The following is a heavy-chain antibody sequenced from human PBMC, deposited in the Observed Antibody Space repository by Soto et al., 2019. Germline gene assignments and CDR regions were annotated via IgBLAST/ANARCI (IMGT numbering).Heavy chain of an antibody. Sequence: PGGSLRLSCAASGFTFSSYGMHWVRQAPGKGLEWVAAISYDGSTKYYADSVKGRFTISRDNSKNTLYLQMNSLRAEDTAVYYCAPRGGIAADGTTERDGFDIWGQGTMVTVSS. D-gene: IGHD6-13*01. J-gene: IGHJ3*02. V-gene: IGHV3-30*03. CDR3: APRGGIAADGTTERDGFDI. CDR2: ISYDGSTK. CDR1: GFTFSSYG.